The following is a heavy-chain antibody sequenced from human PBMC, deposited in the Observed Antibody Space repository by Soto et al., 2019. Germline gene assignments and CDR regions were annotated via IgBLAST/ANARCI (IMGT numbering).Heavy chain of an antibody. CDR1: GFTFSSYA. J-gene: IGHJ4*02. CDR2: ISGSGGST. D-gene: IGHD2-8*01. V-gene: IGHV3-23*01. CDR3: ARDDSTNGVYFIDY. Sequence: GGSLRLSCAASGFTFSSYAMSWVRQAPGKGLEWVSAISGSGGSTYYADSVKGRFTISRDNAKNSLYLQMNSLRAEDTAVYYCARDDSTNGVYFIDYWGQGXLVTVYS.